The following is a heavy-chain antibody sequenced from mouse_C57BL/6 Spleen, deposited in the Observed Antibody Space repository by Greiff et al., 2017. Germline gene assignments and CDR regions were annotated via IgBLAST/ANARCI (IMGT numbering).Heavy chain of an antibody. CDR3: ARSIYYGNYGGAMDY. D-gene: IGHD2-1*01. CDR2: IDPSDSET. V-gene: IGHV1-52*01. Sequence: QVHVKQSGAELVRPGSSVKLSCKASGYTFTSYWMHWVKQRPIQGLEWIGNIDPSDSETHYNQKFKDKATLTVDKSSSTAYMQLSSLTSEDSAVYYCARSIYYGNYGGAMDYWGQGTSVTVSS. CDR1: GYTFTSYW. J-gene: IGHJ4*01.